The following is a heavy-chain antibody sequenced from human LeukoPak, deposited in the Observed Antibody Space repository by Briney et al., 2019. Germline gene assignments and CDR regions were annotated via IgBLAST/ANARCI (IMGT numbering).Heavy chain of an antibody. J-gene: IGHJ4*02. CDR3: ARDRERGFDY. D-gene: IGHD5-24*01. Sequence: ASVKVSCKASGYTFITYGISWVRQAPGQGLEWMGWIGTENAYTIYAEKFQGRVTLTTDTSTTTVHMELRSLRSDDTAVYYCARDRERGFDYWGQGSLVTVSS. CDR1: GYTFITYG. V-gene: IGHV1-18*01. CDR2: IGTENAYT.